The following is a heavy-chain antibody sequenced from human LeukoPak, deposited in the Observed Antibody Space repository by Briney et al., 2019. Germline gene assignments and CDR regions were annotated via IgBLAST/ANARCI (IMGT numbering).Heavy chain of an antibody. CDR3: ARGLDYGDYYFYYGMDV. D-gene: IGHD4-17*01. CDR2: INHSGST. J-gene: IGHJ6*02. CDR1: GGSFSGYY. V-gene: IGHV4-34*01. Sequence: SETLSLTCAVYGGSFSGYYWSWIRQPPGKGLEWIGEINHSGSTNYNPSLKSRVTISVDTSKNQFSLTLSSVTAADTAVYYCARGLDYGDYYFYYGMDVWGQGTTVTVSS.